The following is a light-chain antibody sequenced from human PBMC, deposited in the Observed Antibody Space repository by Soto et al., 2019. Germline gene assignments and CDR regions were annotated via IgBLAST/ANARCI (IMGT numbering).Light chain of an antibody. J-gene: IGKJ3*01. V-gene: IGKV2-28*01. CDR1: QILLHSNGYNY. Sequence: DIGRTQSPLSLPVTPGEPASIYCRSSQILLHSNGYNYLDWYLQKPGQSPQLLIYLGSNRASGVPDRFSGSGSGKDFTLKISRVEAEDVEVYYCMQALQTPLTFGPGTKVDSK. CDR2: LGS. CDR3: MQALQTPLT.